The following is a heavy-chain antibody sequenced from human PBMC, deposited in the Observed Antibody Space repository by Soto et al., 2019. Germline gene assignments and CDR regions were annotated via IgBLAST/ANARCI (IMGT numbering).Heavy chain of an antibody. CDR1: GFTFSSYW. Sequence: EVQLVESGGGLVQPGGSLRLSCVDSGFTFSSYWMSWVRQAPVKGLEWVGNIKQDGSEENNVDSVKGRFTISRDNAKNSMYLQMNGLRLEDTAVYYCARIAASGRGWDVWGQGTTVVVSS. CDR2: IKQDGSEE. J-gene: IGHJ6*02. V-gene: IGHV3-7*01. CDR3: ARIAASGRGWDV. D-gene: IGHD6-13*01.